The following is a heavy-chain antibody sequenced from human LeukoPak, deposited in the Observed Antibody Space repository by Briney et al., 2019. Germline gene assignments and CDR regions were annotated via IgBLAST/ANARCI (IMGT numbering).Heavy chain of an antibody. CDR3: ARTTESYDSSGYWVHYFDY. V-gene: IGHV4-59*01. CDR1: GGSISSYY. Sequence: PSETLSLTCTVSGGSISSYYWSWIRQPPGKGLEWIGYIYYSGSTNYNPSLKSRVTISVDTSKNQFSLRLSSVTAADTAVYYCARTTESYDSSGYWVHYFDYWGQGTLVTVSS. D-gene: IGHD3-22*01. CDR2: IYYSGST. J-gene: IGHJ4*02.